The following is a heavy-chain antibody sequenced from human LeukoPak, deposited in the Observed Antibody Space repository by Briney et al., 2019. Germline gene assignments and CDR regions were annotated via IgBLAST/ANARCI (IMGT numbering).Heavy chain of an antibody. Sequence: GESLQISCKGSGYRFSTYWLGWVRRMPGKGLEGMGIIYPGDSDTKYSPSFQGQVTFSADKSITTAYLQWNSLKASDTAMYYCARQGEGGPRGYGAFDIWGQGTMVTVSS. V-gene: IGHV5-51*01. D-gene: IGHD2-15*01. CDR3: ARQGEGGPRGYGAFDI. J-gene: IGHJ3*02. CDR2: IYPGDSDT. CDR1: GYRFSTYW.